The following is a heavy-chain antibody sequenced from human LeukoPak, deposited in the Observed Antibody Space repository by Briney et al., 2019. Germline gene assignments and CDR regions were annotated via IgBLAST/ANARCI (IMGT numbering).Heavy chain of an antibody. D-gene: IGHD6-6*01. CDR3: ARDLLDSSSSLDFDY. Sequence: GASVKVSCKASGYTFTSYGISWVRQAPGQGLEWMGWISAYNGNTNYAQKLQGRVTMTTDTSTSTAYMELRSLRSDDTAVYYCARDLLDSSSSLDFDYWGQGTLVTVSS. CDR1: GYTFTSYG. J-gene: IGHJ4*02. CDR2: ISAYNGNT. V-gene: IGHV1-18*01.